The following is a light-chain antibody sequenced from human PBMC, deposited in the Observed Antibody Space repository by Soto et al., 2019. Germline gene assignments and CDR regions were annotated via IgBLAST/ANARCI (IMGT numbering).Light chain of an antibody. CDR1: QSVSSNF. V-gene: IGKV3-20*01. J-gene: IGKJ1*01. CDR2: VAS. CDR3: QQYYNSPRT. Sequence: EIVLTQSPGTLSLSPGERATLSCRASQSVSSNFLAWYQQKPGQAPRLLISVASNRATGIPDRFSGSGSGTDFTLTISRLEPEDFAVYYCQQYYNSPRTFGQGTKVEIK.